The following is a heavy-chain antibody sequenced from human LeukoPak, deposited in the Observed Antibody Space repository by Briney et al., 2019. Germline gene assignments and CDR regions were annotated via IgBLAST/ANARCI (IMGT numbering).Heavy chain of an antibody. CDR1: GGPTSSGDYY. V-gene: IGHV4-30-4*01. J-gene: IGHJ6*04. Sequence: PSETLSLTCTVSGGPTSSGDYYWSWIRQPPGKGLEWIGYIYYSGSTYYNPSLKSRVTISVDTSKNQFSLKLSSVTAADTAVYYCARGYGDYYYYGMDVWGKGTTVTVSS. CDR3: ARGYGDYYYYGMDV. CDR2: IYYSGST. D-gene: IGHD4-17*01.